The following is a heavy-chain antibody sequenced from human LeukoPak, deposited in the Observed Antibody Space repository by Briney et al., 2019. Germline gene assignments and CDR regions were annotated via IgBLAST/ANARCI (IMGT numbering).Heavy chain of an antibody. CDR3: AKSLAVAGFDY. V-gene: IGHV3-9*01. CDR1: GFTFNDYA. D-gene: IGHD6-19*01. CDR2: ISWNSGNI. Sequence: PGGSLRLSCAASGFTFNDYAMHWVRQVPGKGLEWVSGISWNSGNIGYADSVKGRFTISRDNAKNSLCLQMNSLRPEDTALYYCAKSLAVAGFDYWGQGTLVTVSS. J-gene: IGHJ4*02.